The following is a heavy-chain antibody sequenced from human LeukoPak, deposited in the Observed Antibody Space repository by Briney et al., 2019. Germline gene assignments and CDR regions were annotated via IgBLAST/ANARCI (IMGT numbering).Heavy chain of an antibody. CDR1: GFTFSSYA. CDR2: ISYDGSNK. J-gene: IGHJ4*02. V-gene: IGHV3-30*14. D-gene: IGHD6-13*01. CDR3: ATLSDAVAAAGTRNY. Sequence: GSLRLSCAASGFTFSSYAMHWVRQAPGKGLEWVAVISYDGSNKYYADSVKGRFTISRDNSKNALYLQMSSLRAEDTAVYYCATLSDAVAAAGTRNYWGQGTLVTVSS.